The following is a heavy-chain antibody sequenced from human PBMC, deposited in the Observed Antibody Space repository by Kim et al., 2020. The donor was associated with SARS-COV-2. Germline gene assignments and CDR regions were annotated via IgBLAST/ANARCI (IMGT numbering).Heavy chain of an antibody. CDR1: GGSISSSSYY. CDR3: ARRPWYSSGYSDAFDI. CDR2: IYYSGST. D-gene: IGHD3-22*01. V-gene: IGHV4-39*01. Sequence: SETLSLTCTVSGGSISSSSYYWGWIRQPPGKGLEWIGSIYYSGSTYYNPSLKSRVTISVDTSKNQFSLKLSSVTAADTAVYYCARRPWYSSGYSDAFDIWGQGTMVTVSS. J-gene: IGHJ3*02.